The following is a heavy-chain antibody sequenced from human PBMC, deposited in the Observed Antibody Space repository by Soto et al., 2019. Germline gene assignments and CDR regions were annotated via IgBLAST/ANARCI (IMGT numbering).Heavy chain of an antibody. CDR3: ARDRGYYDSPFDY. J-gene: IGHJ4*02. Sequence: LRLSCAASGFTFSSYSMNWVRQAPGKGLEWVSSISSSSSYIYYADSVKGRFTISRDNAKNSLYLQMNSLRAEDTAVYYCARDRGYYDSPFDYWGQGTLVTGS. CDR1: GFTFSSYS. V-gene: IGHV3-21*01. CDR2: ISSSSSYI. D-gene: IGHD3-22*01.